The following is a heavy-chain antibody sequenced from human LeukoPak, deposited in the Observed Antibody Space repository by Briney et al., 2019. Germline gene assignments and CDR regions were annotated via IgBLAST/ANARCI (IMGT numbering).Heavy chain of an antibody. V-gene: IGHV3-21*04. CDR2: ISSSSSYI. Sequence: GGSLRLSCAASGFTFSSYSMNWVRQAPGKGLEWVSSISSSSSYIYYADSVKGRFTISRDTSKNTVSLQMNSLRAEDTAVYYCAGDKTTGGWYEFDYWGQGTLVTVSS. CDR3: AGDKTTGGWYEFDY. D-gene: IGHD6-19*01. J-gene: IGHJ4*02. CDR1: GFTFSSYS.